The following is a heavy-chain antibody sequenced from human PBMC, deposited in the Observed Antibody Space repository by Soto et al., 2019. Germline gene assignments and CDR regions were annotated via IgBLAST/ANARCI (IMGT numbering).Heavy chain of an antibody. CDR2: IYYSGST. CDR1: GGSISSSSYY. D-gene: IGHD3-10*01. J-gene: IGHJ6*03. V-gene: IGHV4-39*01. CDR3: AGGEYGPPRYYYMDV. Sequence: QLQLQESGPGLVKPSETLSLTCTVSGGSISSSSYYWGWIRQPPGKGLEWIGSIYYSGSTYYNPSLKGRVTISVDTSKNQFSLKLSYVTAADTAVYYCAGGEYGPPRYYYMDVWGKGTTVTVSS.